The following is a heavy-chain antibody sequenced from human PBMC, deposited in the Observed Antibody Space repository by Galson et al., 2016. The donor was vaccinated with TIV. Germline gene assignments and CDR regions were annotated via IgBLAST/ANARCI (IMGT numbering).Heavy chain of an antibody. CDR3: ARLLGWTHEAFDT. V-gene: IGHV3-23*01. CDR1: GFTFSSYA. Sequence: SLRLSCAASGFTFSSYAMSWVRQAPGKGLEWVSAISGCGGSTYYADSVKGRFTISRDNSKNTLYLQMNSLRAEDMAIFYCARLLGWTHEAFDTWGQGTMVTVSA. D-gene: IGHD3-3*01. J-gene: IGHJ3*02. CDR2: ISGCGGST.